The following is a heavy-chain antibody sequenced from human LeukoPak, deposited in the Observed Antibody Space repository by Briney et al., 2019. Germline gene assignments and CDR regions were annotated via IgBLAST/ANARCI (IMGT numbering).Heavy chain of an antibody. D-gene: IGHD2-15*01. J-gene: IGHJ3*02. Sequence: GGSLRLSCAASGFTFSSYSMNWVRQAPGKGLEWVSVISSTGNTTYYAGSLKGRFTISRDNSKNTLYLQVNSLTAEDTAVYYCAREVVRGFDIWGQGTKVTIS. V-gene: IGHV3-23*01. CDR2: ISSTGNTT. CDR3: AREVVRGFDI. CDR1: GFTFSSYS.